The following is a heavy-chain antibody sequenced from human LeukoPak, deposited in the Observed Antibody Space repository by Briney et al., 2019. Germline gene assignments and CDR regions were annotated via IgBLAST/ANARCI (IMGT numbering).Heavy chain of an antibody. J-gene: IGHJ4*02. CDR1: GFTLSSYE. CDR3: TRNSGWYGIS. Sequence: GGSLRLSCTGSGFTLSSYEMSWIRQAPGKGLEWVSSIDYSGDSPYYADSVKGRFTMSRDNSKNIVYLQLSTLRPEDTALYYCTRNSGWYGISWGQETQVTVSS. V-gene: IGHV3-23*01. D-gene: IGHD6-19*01. CDR2: IDYSGDSP.